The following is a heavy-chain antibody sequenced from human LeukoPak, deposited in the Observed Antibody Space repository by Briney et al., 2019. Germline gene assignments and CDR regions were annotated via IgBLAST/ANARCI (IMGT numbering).Heavy chain of an antibody. J-gene: IGHJ6*02. V-gene: IGHV4-34*01. CDR2: INHSGST. D-gene: IGHD5-18*01. CDR3: ARGRGYSYGYHYYYYRMDV. Sequence: SETLSLTCAVYGGSFSGYYWSWIRQPPGKGLEWIGEINHSGSTNYNPSLKSRVTISVDTSKNQFSLKLSSVTAADTAVYYCARGRGYSYGYHYYYYRMDVWGQGTTVTV. CDR1: GGSFSGYY.